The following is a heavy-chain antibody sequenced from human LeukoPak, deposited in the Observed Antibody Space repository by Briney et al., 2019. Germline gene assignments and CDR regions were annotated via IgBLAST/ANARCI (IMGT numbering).Heavy chain of an antibody. CDR1: GFTFSSYG. V-gene: IGHV3-15*04. D-gene: IGHD3-10*01. CDR3: TTGIRGD. CDR2: IASKTDGGAT. J-gene: IGHJ4*02. Sequence: GRSLRLSCAASGFTFSSYGMHWVRQAPGEGLDWVGRIASKTDGGATDYAAPVKGRFTISRDDSKNTLNLQMNSLKTEDTAVYYCTTGIRGDWGQGTLVTVSS.